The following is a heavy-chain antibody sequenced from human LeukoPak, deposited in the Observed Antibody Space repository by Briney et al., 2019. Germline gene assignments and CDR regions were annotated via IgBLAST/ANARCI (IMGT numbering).Heavy chain of an antibody. Sequence: GGSLRLSCAASGLTISSYSMNWVRQAPGKGLQWVSYISSSSSTIYYADSVKGRFTISRDNAKNSLYLQMNSLRAEDTAVYYCARDSISGGSANHWGQGTLVTVSP. CDR2: ISSSSSTI. V-gene: IGHV3-48*01. J-gene: IGHJ5*02. CDR1: GLTISSYS. CDR3: ARDSISGGSANH. D-gene: IGHD2-15*01.